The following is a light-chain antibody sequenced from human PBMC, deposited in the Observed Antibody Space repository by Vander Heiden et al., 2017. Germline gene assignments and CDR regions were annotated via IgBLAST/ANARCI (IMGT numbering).Light chain of an antibody. CDR3: QQRGNWPVT. CDR2: DAS. V-gene: IGKV3-11*01. Sequence: EIVLTQSPDTLSLSPGERATLSCRASQGVSSYLAWYQQKPGQAPRLLIYDASNRATGIPARFSGSGSGADFTLTSSSLEPDDFAVYYCQQRGNWPVTFGGGTKVEIK. J-gene: IGKJ4*01. CDR1: QGVSSY.